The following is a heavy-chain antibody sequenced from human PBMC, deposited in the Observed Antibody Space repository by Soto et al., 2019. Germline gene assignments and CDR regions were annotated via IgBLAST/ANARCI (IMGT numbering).Heavy chain of an antibody. CDR2: IHTDGSAA. CDR3: ARDGRGY. V-gene: IGHV3-74*01. J-gene: IGHJ4*02. Sequence: EVQLVESGGGLVQPGRSLRLSCAASGFTFSNYWMHWVRRVPGEGLVWVSRIHTDGSAANYADSVKGRFTVSRDNAKNTQYLQMNSLRADDTAVYYCARDGRGYWGQGALVTVSS. CDR1: GFTFSNYW. D-gene: IGHD2-15*01.